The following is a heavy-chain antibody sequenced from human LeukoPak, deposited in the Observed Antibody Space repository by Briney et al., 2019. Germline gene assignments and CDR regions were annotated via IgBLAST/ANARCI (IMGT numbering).Heavy chain of an antibody. CDR2: ISYDGSNK. J-gene: IGHJ4*02. CDR3: ARGYGDYLDY. V-gene: IGHV3-30*03. D-gene: IGHD4-17*01. CDR1: GFSFNSDW. Sequence: GGSLRLSCAASGFSFNSDWMDWVRQAPGKGLEWVAVISYDGSNKYYADSVKGRFTISRDNSKNTLYLQMNSLRAEDTAVYYCARGYGDYLDYWGQGTLVTVSS.